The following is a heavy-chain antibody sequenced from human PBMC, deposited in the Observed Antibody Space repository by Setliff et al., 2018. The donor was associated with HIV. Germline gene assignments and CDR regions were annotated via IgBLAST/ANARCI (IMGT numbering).Heavy chain of an antibody. D-gene: IGHD6-13*01. J-gene: IGHJ4*02. CDR2: IYTSGST. CDR3: ARGRGSSSSWPIDY. CDR1: GGSFSDYY. Sequence: SETLSLTCTVSGGSFSDYYRSWIRQPPGKGLEWIGYIYTSGSTNYNPSLKSRVTISVDTSKNQFSLKLSSVTAADTAVYFCARGRGSSSSWPIDYWGQGTLVTVS. V-gene: IGHV4-4*09.